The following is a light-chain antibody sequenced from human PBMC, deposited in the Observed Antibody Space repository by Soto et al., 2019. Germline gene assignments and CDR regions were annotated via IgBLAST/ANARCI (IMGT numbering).Light chain of an antibody. J-gene: IGKJ3*01. V-gene: IGKV3-20*01. CDR1: QSVSSN. CDR3: QQYGSSPFT. Sequence: EIVMTHSPATLSVSPWERATLSFRASQSVSSNLAWYQQKPGQAPRLLIYGASSRATGIPDRFSGSGSGTDFSLTISRLEPDDFAVYYCQQYGSSPFTFGPGTKVDIK. CDR2: GAS.